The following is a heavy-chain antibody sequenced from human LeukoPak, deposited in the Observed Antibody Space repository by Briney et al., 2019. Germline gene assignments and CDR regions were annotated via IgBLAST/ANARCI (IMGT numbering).Heavy chain of an antibody. D-gene: IGHD3-3*01. CDR3: ARVNTIFGVVINLGY. CDR2: ISAYNGNT. V-gene: IGHV1-18*01. Sequence: ASVKVSCKASGHTFTSYGISWVRQAPGQGLEWMGWISAYNGNTNYAQKLQGRVTMTTDTSTSTAYMELRSPRSDDTAVYYCARVNTIFGVVINLGYWGQGTLVTVSS. J-gene: IGHJ4*02. CDR1: GHTFTSYG.